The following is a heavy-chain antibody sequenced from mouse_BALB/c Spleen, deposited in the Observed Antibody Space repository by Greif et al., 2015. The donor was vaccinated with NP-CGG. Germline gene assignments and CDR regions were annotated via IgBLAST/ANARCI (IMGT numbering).Heavy chain of an antibody. D-gene: IGHD4-1*01. CDR1: GFSLTSYG. Sequence: VQLQESGPGLVEPSQSLSITCTVSGFSLTSYGVHWVRQPPGKGLEWLGVIWAGGSTNYNSALMSRLSISKDNSKSQVFLKMNSLQTDDTAMYYCARGGGTWYFDVWGAGTTVTVSS. CDR3: ARGGGTWYFDV. CDR2: IWAGGST. J-gene: IGHJ1*01. V-gene: IGHV2-9*02.